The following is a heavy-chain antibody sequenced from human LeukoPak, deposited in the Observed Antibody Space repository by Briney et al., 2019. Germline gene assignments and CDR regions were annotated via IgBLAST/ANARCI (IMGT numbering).Heavy chain of an antibody. J-gene: IGHJ6*03. V-gene: IGHV1-18*01. CDR3: ARAEREWYEILTGYLIPEHSYYYYMDV. CDR1: GYTFTNYG. CDR2: ISAYNGNT. D-gene: IGHD3-9*01. Sequence: ASVKVSCKASGYTFTNYGISWVRQAPGQGLEWMGWISAYNGNTNYAPKLRGRLTVTTGTSTNTAYMELRSLRSDDTAVYYCARAEREWYEILTGYLIPEHSYYYYMDVWGKGTTVTVSS.